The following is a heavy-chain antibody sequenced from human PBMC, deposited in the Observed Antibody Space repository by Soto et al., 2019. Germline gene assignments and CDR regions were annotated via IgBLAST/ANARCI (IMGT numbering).Heavy chain of an antibody. CDR1: ANTSTTYW. Sequence: GESLKISCKAFANTSTTYWISWVRQIPGKGLEWMGRIDPSDADTTYSPSFQGHVFISADKSIHTAFLQWNSLKASDTAMYYCARHEELTFGSWGQGTLVTVSS. V-gene: IGHV5-10-1*01. J-gene: IGHJ4*02. CDR3: ARHEELTFGS. CDR2: IDPSDADT.